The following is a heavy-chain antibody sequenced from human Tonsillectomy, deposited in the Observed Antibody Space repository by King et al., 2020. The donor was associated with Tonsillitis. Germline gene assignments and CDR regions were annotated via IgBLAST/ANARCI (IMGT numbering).Heavy chain of an antibody. CDR1: GFTFSDSW. Sequence: VQLVESGGGLVQPGGSLTLSCVASGFTFSDSWMNWVRLAPGKGLEWVANINQNGREEYYVDSVKGRFTISRVNTKNSLYLQMNSLRAEDTAVYYCAGDLRIEARWGQGNQVTVSP. V-gene: IGHV3-7*03. D-gene: IGHD6-13*01. CDR2: INQNGREE. J-gene: IGHJ4*02. CDR3: AGDLRIEAR.